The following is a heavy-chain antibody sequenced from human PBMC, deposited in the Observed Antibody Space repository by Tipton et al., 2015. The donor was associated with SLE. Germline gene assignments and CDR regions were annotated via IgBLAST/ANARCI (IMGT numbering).Heavy chain of an antibody. CDR3: ARPSSAADNWNYKWDAFDI. D-gene: IGHD1-7*01. V-gene: IGHV4-31*03. J-gene: IGHJ3*02. CDR2: IHYSGST. Sequence: TLSLTCTVSGGSVTSGGSYWSWIRQHPGKGLEWIGYIHYSGSTFYNPSLQSRVTISVDTSKNRFSLNLKSVTAADTAVYYCARPSSAADNWNYKWDAFDIWGQGTMVTVPS. CDR1: GGSVTSGGSY.